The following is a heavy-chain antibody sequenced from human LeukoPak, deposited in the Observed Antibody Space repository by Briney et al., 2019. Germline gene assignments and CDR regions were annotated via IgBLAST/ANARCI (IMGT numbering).Heavy chain of an antibody. CDR2: ISAYNGNT. Sequence: ASVKVSCKASGYTFTSYGISWVRRAPGQGLEWMGWISAYNGNTNYAQKLQGRVTMTTDTSTSTAYMELRSLRSDDTAVYYCARLHYGDYENDYWGQGTLVTVSS. CDR1: GYTFTSYG. V-gene: IGHV1-18*01. D-gene: IGHD4-17*01. CDR3: ARLHYGDYENDY. J-gene: IGHJ4*02.